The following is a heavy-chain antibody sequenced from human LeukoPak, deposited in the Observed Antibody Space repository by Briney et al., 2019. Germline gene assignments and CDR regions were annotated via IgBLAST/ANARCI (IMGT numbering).Heavy chain of an antibody. J-gene: IGHJ4*02. Sequence: GGSLRLSCIPSGFTFRNYDMHWVRQAPGKGLEWVSVIYSGGSTYYADSVKGRFTISRDNAKNSLYLQMNSLRAEDTAVYYCAREPTYSSSWYTSCDYWGQGTLVTVSS. CDR1: GFTFRNYD. V-gene: IGHV3-NL1*01. D-gene: IGHD6-13*01. CDR3: AREPTYSSSWYTSCDY. CDR2: IYSGGST.